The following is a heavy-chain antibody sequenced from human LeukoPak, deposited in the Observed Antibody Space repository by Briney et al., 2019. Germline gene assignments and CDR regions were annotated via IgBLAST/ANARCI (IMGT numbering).Heavy chain of an antibody. CDR3: AILAGQLAFDY. CDR2: INHSGST. V-gene: IGHV4-34*01. J-gene: IGHJ4*02. CDR1: VGPFSGYF. D-gene: IGHD3-16*01. Sequence: KPSETLPLTCAVNVGPFSGYFWSWIRQPPGKGREWIGEINHSGSTSYNPSLKSRVTISLDTSKNQFSLRLSSVTAADTAVYYCAILAGQLAFDYWGQGTLVTVSS.